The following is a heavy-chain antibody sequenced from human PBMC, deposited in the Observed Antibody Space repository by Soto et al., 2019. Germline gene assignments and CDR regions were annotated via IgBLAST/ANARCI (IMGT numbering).Heavy chain of an antibody. CDR3: ARRKYYDFWSGYSYYYGMDV. Sequence: SPTLSLPCAISGDSVSSNSAALNWIRQSPSRGLEWLGRTYYRSKWYNDYAVSVKSRITINPDTSKNQFSLQLNSVTPEDTAVYYCARRKYYDFWSGYSYYYGMDVWGQGTTVTVSS. D-gene: IGHD3-3*01. J-gene: IGHJ6*02. CDR1: GDSVSSNSAA. CDR2: TYYRSKWYN. V-gene: IGHV6-1*01.